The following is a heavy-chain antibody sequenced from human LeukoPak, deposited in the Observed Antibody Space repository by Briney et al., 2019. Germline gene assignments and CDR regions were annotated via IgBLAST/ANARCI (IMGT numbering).Heavy chain of an antibody. CDR3: ARWRLRYSDYEGGVFDY. CDR1: GFTFSSYE. Sequence: GGSLRLSCAASGFTFSSYEMNWVRQAPGKGLEWVSYISSSGSTIYYADSVKGRFTISRDNAKNSLYLQMNSLRAEDTAVYYCARWRLRYSDYEGGVFDYWGQGTLVTVSS. D-gene: IGHD4-11*01. J-gene: IGHJ4*02. CDR2: ISSSGSTI. V-gene: IGHV3-48*03.